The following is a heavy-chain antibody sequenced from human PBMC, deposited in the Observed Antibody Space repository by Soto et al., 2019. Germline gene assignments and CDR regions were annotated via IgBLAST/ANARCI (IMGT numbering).Heavy chain of an antibody. CDR2: ISYDGSNK. J-gene: IGHJ6*02. D-gene: IGHD6-19*01. V-gene: IGHV3-30-3*01. CDR1: GFTFSSYA. CDR3: ARVDSRGWYGYYYGMDV. Sequence: QVQLVESGGGVVQPGRSLRLSCAASGFTFSSYAMHWVRQAPGKGLEWVAVISYDGSNKYYADSVKGRFTISRDNFQDRLYLQMTSLRAEDTAGYYCARVDSRGWYGYYYGMDVWGQGTTVTVSS.